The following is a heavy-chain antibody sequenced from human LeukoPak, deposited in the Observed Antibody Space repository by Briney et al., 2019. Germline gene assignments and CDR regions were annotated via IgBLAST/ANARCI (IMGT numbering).Heavy chain of an antibody. CDR3: AKGGGIWGTAGY. J-gene: IGHJ4*02. CDR2: INNDGSSA. D-gene: IGHD3-16*01. CDR1: GFTFSDYW. V-gene: IGHV3-74*01. Sequence: GGSLRLSCAASGFTFSDYWMHWVRQAPGKGLVYVSRINNDGSSAHYADSAQGRFTISRDNAKNTLYLQMDSLTAEDTAVYYCAKGGGIWGTAGYWGQGTLVTVSS.